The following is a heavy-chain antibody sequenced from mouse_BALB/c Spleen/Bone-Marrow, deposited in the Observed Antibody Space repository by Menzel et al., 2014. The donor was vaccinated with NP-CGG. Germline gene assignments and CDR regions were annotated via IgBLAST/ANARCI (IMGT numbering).Heavy chain of an antibody. J-gene: IGHJ3*01. CDR2: INPDSSTI. D-gene: IGHD2-3*01. V-gene: IGHV4-1*02. CDR1: GFDFSRYW. Sequence: EVKLMESGGGLVQPGGSLKLSCAASGFDFSRYWMSWVRQAPGKGLEWIGEINPDSSTINYTPSLKDKFIISRDNAKNTLYLQMSKVRSEDTALYYCARLGYYGGFAYWGQGTLVTVSA. CDR3: ARLGYYGGFAY.